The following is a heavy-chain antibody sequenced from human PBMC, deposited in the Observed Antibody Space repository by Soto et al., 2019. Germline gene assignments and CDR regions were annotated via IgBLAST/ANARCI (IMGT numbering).Heavy chain of an antibody. CDR2: ISYDGSNK. D-gene: IGHD2-2*01. CDR1: GFTFSSYG. V-gene: IGHV3-30*18. Sequence: QVQLVESGGGVVQPGRSLRLSCAASGFTFSSYGMHWVRQAPGEGLEWVAVISYDGSNKYYADSVKGRFTISRDNSKNTLYLQMNSLRAEDTAVYYCAKDGERGYCSSTSCYVDYYYGMDVWGQGTTVTVSS. J-gene: IGHJ6*02. CDR3: AKDGERGYCSSTSCYVDYYYGMDV.